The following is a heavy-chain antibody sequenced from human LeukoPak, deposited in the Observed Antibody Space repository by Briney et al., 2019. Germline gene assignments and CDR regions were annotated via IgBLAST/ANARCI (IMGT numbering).Heavy chain of an antibody. V-gene: IGHV3-30-3*01. Sequence: GGSLRLSCAASGFTFSSYAMHWVRQAPGKGLEWVAVISYDGSNKCYADSVKGRFTISRDNSKNTLYLQMNSLRAEDTAVYYCARAKVLRYFDWLSPPYYYYGMDVWGQGTTVTVSS. CDR2: ISYDGSNK. J-gene: IGHJ6*02. CDR1: GFTFSSYA. D-gene: IGHD3-9*01. CDR3: ARAKVLRYFDWLSPPYYYYGMDV.